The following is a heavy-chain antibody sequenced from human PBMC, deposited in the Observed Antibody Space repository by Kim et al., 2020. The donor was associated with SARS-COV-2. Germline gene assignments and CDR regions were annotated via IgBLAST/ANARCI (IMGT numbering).Heavy chain of an antibody. CDR1: GGSFSGYY. V-gene: IGHV4-34*01. CDR2: INHSGST. Sequence: SETLSLTCAVYGGSFSGYYWSWIRQPPGKGLEWIGEINHSGSTNYNPSLKSRVTISVDTSKNQFSLKLSSVTAADTAVYYCARGTRQWLVRGLCYYYMD. CDR3: ARGTRQWLVRGLCYYYMD. D-gene: IGHD6-19*01. J-gene: IGHJ6*03.